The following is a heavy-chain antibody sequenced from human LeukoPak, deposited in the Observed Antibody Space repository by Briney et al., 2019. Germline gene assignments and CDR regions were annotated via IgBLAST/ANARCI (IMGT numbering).Heavy chain of an antibody. V-gene: IGHV3-11*03. Sequence: GGSLRLSCVVSGIPVSDYYMNWIRQAPGKGLEWILYISSSSSYTDYADSGKGRFTISRDNAKSALYLQMNSLRLEDTAVYYCAAGTAADFWGQGTLVTVSS. D-gene: IGHD6-13*01. CDR3: AAGTAADF. CDR1: GIPVSDYY. J-gene: IGHJ4*02. CDR2: ISSSSSYT.